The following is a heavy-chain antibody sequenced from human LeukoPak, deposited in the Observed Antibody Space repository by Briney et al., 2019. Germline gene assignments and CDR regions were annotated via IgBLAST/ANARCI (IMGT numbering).Heavy chain of an antibody. CDR2: IIPILGIA. Sequence: GASVKVSCKASGGTFSSYAIGWVRQAPGQGLEWMGRIIPILGIANYAQKFQGRVTITADKSTSTAYMELSSLRSEDTAVYYCARANQQWLVSDYWGQGTLVTVSS. V-gene: IGHV1-69*04. D-gene: IGHD6-19*01. CDR1: GGTFSSYA. J-gene: IGHJ4*02. CDR3: ARANQQWLVSDY.